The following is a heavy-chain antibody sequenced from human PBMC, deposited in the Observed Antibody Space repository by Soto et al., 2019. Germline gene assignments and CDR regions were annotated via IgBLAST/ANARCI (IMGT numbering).Heavy chain of an antibody. J-gene: IGHJ4*02. V-gene: IGHV5-51*01. CDR3: ARERDGTMYDY. CDR2: IHPVYSDT. D-gene: IGHD1-7*01. Sequence: GESLNISCQAYVYSFPSYWIGWVRQMPGKGLEWMAIIHPVYSDTRYSPSFQGQVTVSADKSINTAYLQWSSLKASDTAMYYCARERDGTMYDYWGQGTMVTVSS. CDR1: VYSFPSYW.